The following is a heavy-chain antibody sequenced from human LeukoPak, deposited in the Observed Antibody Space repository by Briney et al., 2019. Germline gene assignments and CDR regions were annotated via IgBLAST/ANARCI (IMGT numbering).Heavy chain of an antibody. J-gene: IGHJ6*02. CDR1: GYTFTSYG. D-gene: IGHD6-19*01. CDR2: ISAYNGNT. Sequence: ASVKVSCKASGYTFTSYGISWVRQAPVQGLEWMGWISAYNGNTNYAQKLQGRVTMTTDTSTSTAYMELRSLRSDDTAVYYCASRIAVAGTLYYYYGMDVWGQGTTVTVSS. V-gene: IGHV1-18*01. CDR3: ASRIAVAGTLYYYYGMDV.